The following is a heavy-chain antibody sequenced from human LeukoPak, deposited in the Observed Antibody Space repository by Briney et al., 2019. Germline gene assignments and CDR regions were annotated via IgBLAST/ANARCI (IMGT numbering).Heavy chain of an antibody. CDR1: GYTFTGYY. CDR3: ARGGVAAAGTIDY. J-gene: IGHJ4*02. D-gene: IGHD6-13*01. Sequence: ASVNVSCKASGYTFTGYYMHWVRQAPGQGLEWMGWINPNSGGTNYAQKFQGWVTMTRDTSISTAYMELSRLRSDDTAVYYCARGGVAAAGTIDYWGQGTLVTVSS. V-gene: IGHV1-2*04. CDR2: INPNSGGT.